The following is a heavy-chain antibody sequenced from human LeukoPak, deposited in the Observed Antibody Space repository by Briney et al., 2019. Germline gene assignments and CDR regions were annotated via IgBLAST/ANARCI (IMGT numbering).Heavy chain of an antibody. D-gene: IGHD1-26*01. V-gene: IGHV3-23*01. J-gene: IGHJ4*02. CDR1: GFTFSIYA. CDR2: ISGSGSST. Sequence: GGSLRLSCAASGFTFSIYAMNGVGQAPGKGLEWVSAISGSGSSTYYADSVKGRFTISRDNSKNTLYLQMNSLRAEDTAVYYCAKSGSYRPIYFDYWGQGTLVTVSS. CDR3: AKSGSYRPIYFDY.